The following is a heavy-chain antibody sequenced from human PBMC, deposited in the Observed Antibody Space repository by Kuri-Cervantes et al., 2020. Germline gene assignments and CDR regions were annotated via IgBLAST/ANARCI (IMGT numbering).Heavy chain of an antibody. V-gene: IGHV4-59*01. CDR3: AREVGYRSGGSCSNWFDP. CDR1: GGSISSYY. CDR2: IYYSGST. Sequence: SETLSLTCTVSGGSISSYYWSWIRQPPGKGLEWIGYIYYSGSTNYNPSLKSRVTISVDTSKNQFSLKLSSVTAADTAVYYCAREVGYRSGGSCSNWFDPWGQGTLVTVSS. J-gene: IGHJ5*02. D-gene: IGHD2-15*01.